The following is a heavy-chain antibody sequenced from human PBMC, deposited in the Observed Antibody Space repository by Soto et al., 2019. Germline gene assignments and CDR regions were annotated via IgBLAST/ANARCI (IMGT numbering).Heavy chain of an antibody. D-gene: IGHD2-2*01. Sequence: QVQLQESGPGPVKPSETLSLPCTVSGASISSSYWSWIRQPPGEGLEWIGYIYYSGNTNYNPSLKSRVTISVDTSKNQFSLQLNSVTAADTAVYYCAGTGFTRHGAFDIWGQGTMVTVSS. CDR1: GASISSSY. V-gene: IGHV4-59*03. J-gene: IGHJ3*02. CDR2: IYYSGNT. CDR3: AGTGFTRHGAFDI.